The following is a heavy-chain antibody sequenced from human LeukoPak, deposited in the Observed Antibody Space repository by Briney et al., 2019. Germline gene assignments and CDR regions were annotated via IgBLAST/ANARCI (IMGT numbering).Heavy chain of an antibody. CDR2: IYYSGNT. J-gene: IGHJ5*02. CDR1: GGSISSSIDY. D-gene: IGHD3-10*01. V-gene: IGHV4-39*07. CDR3: ARDVGSMVRGVIIANWFDP. Sequence: SETLSLTGRVSGGSISSSIDYWGWIRQPPGKGLEWIGSIYYSGNTYYNPSLKSRVTISVDTSKNLFSLKLSSVTAADTAVYYCARDVGSMVRGVIIANWFDPWGQGTLVTVSS.